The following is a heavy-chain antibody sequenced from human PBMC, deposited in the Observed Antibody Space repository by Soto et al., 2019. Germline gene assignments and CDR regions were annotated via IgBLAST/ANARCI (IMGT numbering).Heavy chain of an antibody. CDR2: VMPLFTTA. J-gene: IGHJ4*02. D-gene: IGHD3-10*01. CDR3: ARVLGSGSYYDDDY. Sequence: QVQLVQSGAEVKKPGSSVKVSCKASGGPSNNYADTWVRQAPGHGLEWMGGVMPLFTTANYAQKFHGRLTITADESTRTISMERRGLTSDDTAVYYCARVLGSGSYYDDDYWGQGTRVTVSS. CDR1: GGPSNNYA. V-gene: IGHV1-69*01.